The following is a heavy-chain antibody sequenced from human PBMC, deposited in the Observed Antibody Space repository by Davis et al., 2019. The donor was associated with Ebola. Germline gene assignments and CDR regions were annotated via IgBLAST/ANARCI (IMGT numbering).Heavy chain of an antibody. D-gene: IGHD1-7*01. CDR3: ARGGLELHPGGVYYYYGMDV. J-gene: IGHJ6*02. CDR1: GFTFSDYY. CDR2: ISISGSTI. V-gene: IGHV3-11*01. Sequence: GESLKISCAASGFTFSDYYMSWIRQAPGKGLESVSYISISGSTIYYTDSVKGRFTISRDNAKNSLYLQMNSLRAEDTAVYYCARGGLELHPGGVYYYYGMDVWGQGTTVTVSS.